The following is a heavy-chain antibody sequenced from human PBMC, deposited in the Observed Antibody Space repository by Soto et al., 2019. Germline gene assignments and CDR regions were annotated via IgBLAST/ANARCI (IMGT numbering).Heavy chain of an antibody. D-gene: IGHD6-6*01. Sequence: LSLTCPVSGGSISSGGYYWSWIRQHPGKGLEWIGYIYYSGSTYYNPSLKSRVTISVDTSKNQFSLKLSSVTAADTAVYYCAGHAEYSSSSEWGVFDYWGQGTLVTVSS. V-gene: IGHV4-31*03. J-gene: IGHJ4*02. CDR1: GGSISSGGYY. CDR2: IYYSGST. CDR3: AGHAEYSSSSEWGVFDY.